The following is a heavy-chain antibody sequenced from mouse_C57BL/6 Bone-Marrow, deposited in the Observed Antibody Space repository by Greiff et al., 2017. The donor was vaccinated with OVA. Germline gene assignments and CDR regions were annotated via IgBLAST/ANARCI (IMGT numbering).Heavy chain of an antibody. CDR1: GFTFSDAW. D-gene: IGHD2-1*01. CDR2: IRNKANNHAT. CDR3: TRYGTYYAMDY. J-gene: IGHJ4*01. V-gene: IGHV6-6*01. Sequence: EVKVVESGGGLVQPGGSMKLSCAASGFTFSDAWMDWVRQSPEKGLEWVAEIRNKANNHATYYAESVKGRFTISRDDSKSSVYLQMNSLRAEDTGIYYCTRYGTYYAMDYWGQGTSVTVSS.